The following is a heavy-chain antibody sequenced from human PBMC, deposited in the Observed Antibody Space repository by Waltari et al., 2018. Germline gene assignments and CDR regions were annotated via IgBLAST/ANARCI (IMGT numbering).Heavy chain of an antibody. V-gene: IGHV4-34*01. Sequence: QVQLQQWGAGLLKPSETLSLTCAVYGGSFSGYYWSWIRQPPGKGLAWIGEINQSGKTNYNPALKSRCTISVDTSKNQVSLKLSSVTAADTAVYYCAPPKNLATHNWGQGTLVTVSS. CDR3: APPKNLATHN. J-gene: IGHJ4*02. D-gene: IGHD2-15*01. CDR1: GGSFSGYY. CDR2: INQSGKT.